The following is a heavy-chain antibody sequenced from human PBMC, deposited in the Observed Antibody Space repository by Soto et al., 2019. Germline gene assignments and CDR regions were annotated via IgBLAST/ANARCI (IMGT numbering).Heavy chain of an antibody. Sequence: QITLKESGPTLVKPTQTLTLTCTFSGFSLSTSGVGVGWIRQPPGKALEWLALIYWDDDKRYSPSLKSRLTITKDTSKNQVVLTMTNMDPVDTATYYCAHSGSWSPEHYYYGMDVWGQGTTVTVSS. CDR3: AHSGSWSPEHYYYGMDV. CDR2: IYWDDDK. CDR1: GFSLSTSGVG. V-gene: IGHV2-5*02. D-gene: IGHD3-10*01. J-gene: IGHJ6*02.